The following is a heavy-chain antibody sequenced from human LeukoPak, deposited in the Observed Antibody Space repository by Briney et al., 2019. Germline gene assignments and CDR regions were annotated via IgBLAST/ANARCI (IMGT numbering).Heavy chain of an antibody. CDR1: GGSISSSSYY. Sequence: SETLCLTCTVSGGSISSSSYYWGWIRQPPGKGLEWSGSIYYSGSTYYNPSLKSRVTISVDTSKNQFSLKLSSVTAADTAVYYCARSAVTHSGYYFDYWGQGTLVTVSS. V-gene: IGHV4-39*07. CDR3: ARSAVTHSGYYFDY. J-gene: IGHJ4*02. CDR2: IYYSGST. D-gene: IGHD4-11*01.